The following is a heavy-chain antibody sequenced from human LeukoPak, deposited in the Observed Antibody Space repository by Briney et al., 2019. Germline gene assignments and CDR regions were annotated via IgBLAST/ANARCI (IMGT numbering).Heavy chain of an antibody. CDR3: ARDTGWIQRGYSYLVDY. J-gene: IGHJ4*02. CDR1: GFTFSSYW. V-gene: IGHV3-7*01. Sequence: PGGSLRLSCAASGFTFSSYWMSWVRQAPGKGLEWVANIKQDGSEKYYVDSVKGRFTISRDNAKNSLYLQMNSLRAEDTAVYYCARDTGWIQRGYSYLVDYWGQGTLVTVSS. D-gene: IGHD5-18*01. CDR2: IKQDGSEK.